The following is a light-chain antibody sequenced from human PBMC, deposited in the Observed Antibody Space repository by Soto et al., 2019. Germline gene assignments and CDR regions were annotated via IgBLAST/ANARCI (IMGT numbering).Light chain of an antibody. CDR1: SSDVGGYNY. CDR3: SSYTSSRTDLV. V-gene: IGLV2-14*01. CDR2: DVS. Sequence: QSALTQPASVSGSPGQSITISCTGTSSDVGGYNYVSWYQQHPGKAPKLMIYDVSNRPSGVSNRFSGSKSGNTASLTISGLQAEDEANYYCSSYTSSRTDLVFGGGTKLTVL. J-gene: IGLJ2*01.